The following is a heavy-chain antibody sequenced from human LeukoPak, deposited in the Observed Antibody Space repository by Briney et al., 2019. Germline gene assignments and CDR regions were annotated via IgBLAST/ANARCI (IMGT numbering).Heavy chain of an antibody. Sequence: SETLSLTCTVSGGSISSHYWSWIRQPPGKGLEWIGYIYYSGSTNYNPSLKSRVTISVDTSKNQFSLKLSSVTAADTAVYYCARVRVPFPRLIAVAGTGWYFDLWGRGTLVTVSS. CDR2: IYYSGST. CDR3: ARVRVPFPRLIAVAGTGWYFDL. J-gene: IGHJ2*01. CDR1: GGSISSHY. V-gene: IGHV4-59*11. D-gene: IGHD6-19*01.